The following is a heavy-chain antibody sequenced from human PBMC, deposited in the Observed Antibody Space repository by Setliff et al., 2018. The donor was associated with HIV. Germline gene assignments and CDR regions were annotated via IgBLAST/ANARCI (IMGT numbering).Heavy chain of an antibody. V-gene: IGHV3-21*01. CDR2: ISSSSSYI. J-gene: IGHJ4*02. D-gene: IGHD2-15*01. CDR1: GFTFSGYS. Sequence: GGSLRLSCAASGFTFSGYSLNWVRQAPGKGLEWVSSISSSSSYIYYADSVKGRFTISRDNAKNSLYLQMNSLRAEDTAVYYCARTAGYCSGGSCSDYWGQGTLVTVSS. CDR3: ARTAGYCSGGSCSDY.